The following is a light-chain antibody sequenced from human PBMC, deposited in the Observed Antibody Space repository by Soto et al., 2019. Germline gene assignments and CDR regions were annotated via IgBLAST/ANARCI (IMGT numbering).Light chain of an antibody. J-gene: IGLJ2*01. CDR3: QSYDSSLSGVV. V-gene: IGLV1-40*01. Sequence: QSVLTQPPSVSWAPGQRVTISCTGSSSNIGAGYDVHWYQQLPGTAPKLLIYGNSNRPSGVPDRFSGSKSGTSASLAITGLQAEDEADYYCQSYDSSLSGVVFGGGTKPDRP. CDR1: SSNIGAGYD. CDR2: GNS.